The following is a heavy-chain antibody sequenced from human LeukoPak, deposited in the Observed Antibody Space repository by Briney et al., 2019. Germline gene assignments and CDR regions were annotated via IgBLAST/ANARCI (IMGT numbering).Heavy chain of an antibody. V-gene: IGHV4-59*01. J-gene: IGHJ4*02. D-gene: IGHD3-22*01. CDR1: GGSFSGYY. CDR3: ARFRYYYDSSGYHYYFDY. CDR2: IYYSGST. Sequence: SETLSLTCAVYGGSFSGYYWSWIRQPPGKGLEWIGYIYYSGSTNYNPSLKSRVTISVDTSKNQFSLKLSSVTAADTAVYYCARFRYYYDSSGYHYYFDYWGQGTPVTVSS.